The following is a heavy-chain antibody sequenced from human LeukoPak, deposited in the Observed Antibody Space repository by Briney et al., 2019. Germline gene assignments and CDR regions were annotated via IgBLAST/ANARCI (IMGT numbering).Heavy chain of an antibody. Sequence: GASVKVSCKSSGYTFTIYGISLVRQAPGQGLEWMGGIIPIFGTANYAQKFQGRVTITADESTSTAYMELSSLRSEDTAVYYCASNSYGSPEPFDYWGQGTLVTVSS. CDR3: ASNSYGSPEPFDY. V-gene: IGHV1-69*13. D-gene: IGHD5-18*01. CDR2: IIPIFGTA. J-gene: IGHJ4*02. CDR1: GYTFTIYG.